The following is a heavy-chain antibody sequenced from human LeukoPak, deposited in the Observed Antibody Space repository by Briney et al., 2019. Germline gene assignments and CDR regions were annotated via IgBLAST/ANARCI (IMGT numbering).Heavy chain of an antibody. J-gene: IGHJ4*02. CDR2: IYHSGST. Sequence: SETLSLTCTVSGGSISSYYWSWIRQPPGKGLEWIGYIYHSGSTYYNPSLKSRVTISVDRSKNQFSLKLSSVTAADTAVYYCARGTPPRGNLFDYWGQGTLVTVSS. CDR3: ARGTPPRGNLFDY. CDR1: GGSISSYY. D-gene: IGHD4-23*01. V-gene: IGHV4-59*12.